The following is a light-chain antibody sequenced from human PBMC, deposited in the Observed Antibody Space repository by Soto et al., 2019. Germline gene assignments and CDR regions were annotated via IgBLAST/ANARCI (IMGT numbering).Light chain of an antibody. CDR1: QSISDT. CDR2: GAS. CDR3: QQYSNWPWT. J-gene: IGKJ1*01. V-gene: IGKV3-15*01. Sequence: EIVMTQSPATLSVSPGGRATLSCRASQSISDTLAWYQQKPGQAPRLLIYGASRRATGIPASFSGSGSGTDFTLTIRSLQAEDFAVYYCQQYSNWPWTFGHGTKVDIK.